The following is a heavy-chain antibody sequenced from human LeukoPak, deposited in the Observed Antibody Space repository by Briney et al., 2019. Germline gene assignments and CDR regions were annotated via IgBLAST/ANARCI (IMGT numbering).Heavy chain of an antibody. J-gene: IGHJ4*02. V-gene: IGHV3-30-3*01. CDR3: ARGPSGTMVRGVIDY. CDR2: ISYDGSNK. Sequence: PGGSLRLSCAASGFTFSSYAMHWVRQAPGKGLEWVAVISYDGSNKYYADSVKGRFTISRDNSKNTLYLQMNSLRAEDTAVYYCARGPSGTMVRGVIDYWGQGTLVTVSS. D-gene: IGHD3-10*01. CDR1: GFTFSSYA.